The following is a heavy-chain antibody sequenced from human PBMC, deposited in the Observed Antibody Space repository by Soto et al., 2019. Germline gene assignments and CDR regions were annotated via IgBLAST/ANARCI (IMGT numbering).Heavy chain of an antibody. Sequence: EVQLVESGGGLVKPGGSLRLSCAASGFTFSSYSMNCVRQAPGKGLEWVSSISTSSNYIYYADSVKGRFTISRDNAKNSLYLQMNSLRAEDTAVYYCARDGGYSGYDCWGQGTLVTVSS. V-gene: IGHV3-21*01. J-gene: IGHJ4*02. CDR1: GFTFSSYS. CDR2: ISTSSNYI. CDR3: ARDGGYSGYDC. D-gene: IGHD5-12*01.